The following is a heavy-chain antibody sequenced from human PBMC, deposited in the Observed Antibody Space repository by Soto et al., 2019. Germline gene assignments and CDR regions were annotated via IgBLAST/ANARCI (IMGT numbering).Heavy chain of an antibody. D-gene: IGHD2-2*01. V-gene: IGHV3-15*01. Sequence: EVQLVESGGGLVKPGGSLRLSCAASGFTFSNAWMSWVRQAPGKGLEWVGRIKSKTDGGTTDYAAPVKGRFTISRDDSKNTLYLQMNSLKTEDTAVYYCTTPDCSSTSCYLGLAFDIWGQGTMVTVSS. CDR3: TTPDCSSTSCYLGLAFDI. CDR2: IKSKTDGGTT. J-gene: IGHJ3*02. CDR1: GFTFSNAW.